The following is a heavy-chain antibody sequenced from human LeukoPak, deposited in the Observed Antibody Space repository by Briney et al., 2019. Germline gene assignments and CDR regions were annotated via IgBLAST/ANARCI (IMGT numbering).Heavy chain of an antibody. CDR1: GFTFSSYG. CDR2: ISYDGSNK. J-gene: IGHJ4*02. D-gene: IGHD6-19*01. CDR3: AKDGLSSSGWLYYFDY. V-gene: IGHV3-30*18. Sequence: PGRSLRLSCAASGFTFSSYGMHWVRQAPGKGLEWVAVISYDGSNKYYADSVKGRFTISRDNSKNTLYLQMNSLRAEDTAVYYCAKDGLSSSGWLYYFDYWGQGTLVTVSS.